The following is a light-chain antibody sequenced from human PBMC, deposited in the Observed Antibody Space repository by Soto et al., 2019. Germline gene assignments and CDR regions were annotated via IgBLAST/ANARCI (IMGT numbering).Light chain of an antibody. Sequence: QPVLTQPPSASGTPGHRVIISCSGSSSNIGSNTVNWYQQLPGTAPKLLIYSNNQRPTGVPDRFSGSKSGTSASLVISGLQSEDEADYYCAAWDDSLNGVLFGGGTKLTVL. CDR1: SSNIGSNT. CDR3: AAWDDSLNGVL. V-gene: IGLV1-44*01. CDR2: SNN. J-gene: IGLJ2*01.